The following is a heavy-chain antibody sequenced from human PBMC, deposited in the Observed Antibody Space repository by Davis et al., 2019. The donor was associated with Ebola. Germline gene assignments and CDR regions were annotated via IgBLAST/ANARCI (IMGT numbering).Heavy chain of an antibody. V-gene: IGHV4-59*01. CDR3: ARGNWDSSGYYEDY. CDR1: GGSISSYY. Sequence: PSETLSLTCTVSGGSISSYYWSWIRQPPGKGLEWIGYIYYSGSTNYNPSLKSRVTISVDTSKNQFSLKLSSVTAADTAVYYCARGNWDSSGYYEDYWGQGTLVTVSS. CDR2: IYYSGST. J-gene: IGHJ4*02. D-gene: IGHD3-22*01.